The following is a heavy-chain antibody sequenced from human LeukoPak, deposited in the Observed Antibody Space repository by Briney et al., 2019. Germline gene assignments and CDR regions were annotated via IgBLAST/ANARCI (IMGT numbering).Heavy chain of an antibody. Sequence: GASVKVSCKASGGTFSSYAISWVRQAPRQGLEWMGRIIPILGIANYAQKFQGRVTITADKSTSTAYMELSSLRSEDTAVYYCARDKEDSSWSDYWGQGTLVTVSS. CDR3: ARDKEDSSWSDY. D-gene: IGHD6-6*01. J-gene: IGHJ4*02. CDR2: IIPILGIA. CDR1: GGTFSSYA. V-gene: IGHV1-69*04.